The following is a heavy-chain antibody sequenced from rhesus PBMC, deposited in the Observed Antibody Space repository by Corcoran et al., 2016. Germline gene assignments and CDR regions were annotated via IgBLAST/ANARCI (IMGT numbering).Heavy chain of an antibody. J-gene: IGHJ4*01. CDR1: GGSISSHY. V-gene: IGHV4-173*01. Sequence: QLQLQESGPGLVKPSETLSLTCAVSGGSISSHYWSWIRQPPGKGLDGIGRLSGSGGRTDYNPSLKSRVTMSMDTSKNQFSLKLSSVTDADTAVYYCARWRWGVWNYFDYWGQGVLVTVSS. CDR3: ARWRWGVWNYFDY. CDR2: LSGSGGRT. D-gene: IGHD2-39*01.